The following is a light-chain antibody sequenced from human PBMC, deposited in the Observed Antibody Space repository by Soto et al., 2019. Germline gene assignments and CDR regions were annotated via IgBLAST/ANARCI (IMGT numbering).Light chain of an antibody. J-gene: IGLJ2*01. V-gene: IGLV2-23*01. Sequence: QSALTQPASVSGSPGQSITISCTGTSSDVGSYNLVSWYQQHPGKAPKLMIYEGSKRPSGVSNRFSGSKSGNTASLTISGLKAEDEADYYCCSYAGSRTVVLGGGSKVTVL. CDR2: EGS. CDR1: SSDVGSYNL. CDR3: CSYAGSRTVV.